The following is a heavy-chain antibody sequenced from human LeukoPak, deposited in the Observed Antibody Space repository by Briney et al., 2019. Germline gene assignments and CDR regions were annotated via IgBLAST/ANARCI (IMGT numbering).Heavy chain of an antibody. Sequence: GGSLRLSCVVSGFTFSSYAMSWVRQAPGKGLEWVSYISSSGSTIYYADSVKGRFTISRDNAKNLLHLQMDSLRDEDTAVYYCARDKYFSGDWGQGTLVTVSS. CDR1: GFTFSSYA. J-gene: IGHJ4*02. V-gene: IGHV3-48*02. CDR3: ARDKYFSGD. CDR2: ISSSGSTI. D-gene: IGHD3-10*01.